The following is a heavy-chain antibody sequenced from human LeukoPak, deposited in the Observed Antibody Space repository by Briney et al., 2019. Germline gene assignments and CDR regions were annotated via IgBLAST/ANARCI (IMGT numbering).Heavy chain of an antibody. CDR2: INHSGST. D-gene: IGHD3-16*01. CDR3: ARGPLIGITFGGVPRRNWYFDL. CDR1: GGSFSGYY. Sequence: SETLSLTCAVYGGSFSGYYWSWIRQPPGKGLEWIGEINHSGSTNYNPSLKSRVTISVDTSKNQFSLKLSSVTAADTAVYYCARGPLIGITFGGVPRRNWYFDLWGRGTLVTVSS. J-gene: IGHJ2*01. V-gene: IGHV4-34*01.